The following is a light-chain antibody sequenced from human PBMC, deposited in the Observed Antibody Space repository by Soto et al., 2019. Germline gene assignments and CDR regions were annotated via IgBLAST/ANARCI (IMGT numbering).Light chain of an antibody. Sequence: EIVMTQSPATLSVSPGERATLSCRASQSVRSNLAWYQQKPGQAPRLLIYGVSTRATGIRARFSGSGSETEFTLTISSLQSEDFAVYYCQQYNNWPPWTFGQGTNVEVK. V-gene: IGKV3-15*01. CDR2: GVS. CDR1: QSVRSN. J-gene: IGKJ1*01. CDR3: QQYNNWPPWT.